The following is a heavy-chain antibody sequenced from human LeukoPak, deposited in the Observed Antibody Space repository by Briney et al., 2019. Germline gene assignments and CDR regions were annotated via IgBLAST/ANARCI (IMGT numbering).Heavy chain of an antibody. CDR2: IKSEGEGATT. V-gene: IGHV3-15*01. Sequence: GGSLRLSCASSGFTIGTAWMSWVRQAPGKGLEWLGHIKSEGEGATTDYAAPAKGRFAISRDDSKNTIYLQMSSLKMDDTAIYYCIAHFPYFYGFDVWGKGTTVTVSS. J-gene: IGHJ6*04. D-gene: IGHD3-3*02. CDR3: IAHFPYFYGFDV. CDR1: GFTIGTAW.